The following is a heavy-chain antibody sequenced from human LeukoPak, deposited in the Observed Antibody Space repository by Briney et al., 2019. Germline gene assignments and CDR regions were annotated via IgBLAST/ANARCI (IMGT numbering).Heavy chain of an antibody. CDR2: INGDGRNI. V-gene: IGHV3-74*01. D-gene: IGHD2-15*01. Sequence: GGSLRLSCVASGFTFSSYWMHWVRQDPRKGLVWVSRINGDGRNINYADSVRGRFTISRDNAKNTLYLQMNSLRAEDTAVYYCARGLVGYCSGGSCLIDYWGQGTLVTVSS. CDR1: GFTFSSYW. CDR3: ARGLVGYCSGGSCLIDY. J-gene: IGHJ4*02.